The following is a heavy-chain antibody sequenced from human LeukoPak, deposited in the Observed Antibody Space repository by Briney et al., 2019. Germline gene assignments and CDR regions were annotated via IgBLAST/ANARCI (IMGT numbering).Heavy chain of an antibody. CDR1: GFTFSSKT. CDR2: ISYDGSNK. D-gene: IGHD3-10*02. CDR3: AELGITMIGGV. J-gene: IGHJ6*04. V-gene: IGHV3-30*04. Sequence: GGSLRLSCAASGFTFSSKTMHWVRQAPGKGLEWVAVISYDGSNKYYADSVKGRFTISRDNAKNSLYLQMNSLRAEDTAVYYCAELGITMIGGVWGKGTTVTISS.